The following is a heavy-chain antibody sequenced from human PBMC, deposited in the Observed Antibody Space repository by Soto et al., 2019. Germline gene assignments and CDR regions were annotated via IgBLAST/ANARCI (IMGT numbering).Heavy chain of an antibody. V-gene: IGHV4-39*01. CDR3: ARRPRGVSFDY. D-gene: IGHD3-10*01. J-gene: IGHJ4*02. CDR2: IYYSGST. Sequence: SETLSLTCTVSGGSISSSSYYWGWIRQPPGKGLEWIGSIYYSGSTYYNPSLKSRVTISVDTSKNQFSLKLSSVTAADTAVYYCARRPRGVSFDYWGQGTPVTVSS. CDR1: GGSISSSSYY.